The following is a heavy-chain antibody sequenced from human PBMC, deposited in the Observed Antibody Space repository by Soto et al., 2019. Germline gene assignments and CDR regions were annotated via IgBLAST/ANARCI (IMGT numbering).Heavy chain of an antibody. CDR3: ARDQRIAAAYFDY. CDR1: GGSIRNGAYY. D-gene: IGHD2-2*01. CDR2: IYYRGNS. V-gene: IGHV4-30-4*01. Sequence: SETPSLTCTVSGGSIRNGAYYWSWSRHVPGKGLEWIGYIYYRGNSHYNPSLESRVSISIDMAKKQFTLKMASVTAADTAIYFCARDQRIAAAYFDYWGPGILFTGS. J-gene: IGHJ4*02.